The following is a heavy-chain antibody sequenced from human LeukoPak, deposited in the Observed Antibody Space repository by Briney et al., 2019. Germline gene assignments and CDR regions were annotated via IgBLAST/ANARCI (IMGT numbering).Heavy chain of an antibody. V-gene: IGHV4-61*02. CDR2: IYTSGST. D-gene: IGHD2-2*01. J-gene: IGHJ4*02. CDR1: GGSISSGSYY. Sequence: TLSLTCTVSGGSISSGSYYWSWIRQPAGKGLEWIGRIYTSGSTNYNPSLKSRVTISVDTSKNQFSLKLSSVTAADTAVYYCARDPCNSTSCHRRYGLDQWGQGTLVTVSS. CDR3: ARDPCNSTSCHRRYGLDQ.